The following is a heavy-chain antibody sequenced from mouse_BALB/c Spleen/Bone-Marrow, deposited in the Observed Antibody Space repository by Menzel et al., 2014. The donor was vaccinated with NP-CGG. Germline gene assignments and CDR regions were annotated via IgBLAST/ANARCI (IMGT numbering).Heavy chain of an antibody. CDR1: GYTFTSYY. D-gene: IGHD2-1*01. CDR3: TRSNGNWFAY. Sequence: VQLQQSGAELVKPGASVKLSCKASGYTFTSYYMYWVKQRPGQGLEWIGEINPSNGGTNFNEKFKNKASLTVDKSSSTAYMQLSSPIFEDSAVYYCTRSNGNWFAYWGQGTLVTVSA. J-gene: IGHJ3*01. CDR2: INPSNGGT. V-gene: IGHV1S81*02.